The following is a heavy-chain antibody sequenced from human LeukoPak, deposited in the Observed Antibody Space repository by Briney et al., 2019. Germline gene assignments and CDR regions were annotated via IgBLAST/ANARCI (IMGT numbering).Heavy chain of an antibody. Sequence: PGGSLRLPCAASGFTFSSYAMHWVRQAPGKGLEWVAVISYDGSNKYYADSVKGRFTISRDNSKNTLYLQMNSLRAEDTAVYYCARAQYTAMALDYWGQGTLVTVSS. J-gene: IGHJ4*02. CDR1: GFTFSSYA. D-gene: IGHD5-18*01. CDR3: ARAQYTAMALDY. CDR2: ISYDGSNK. V-gene: IGHV3-30-3*01.